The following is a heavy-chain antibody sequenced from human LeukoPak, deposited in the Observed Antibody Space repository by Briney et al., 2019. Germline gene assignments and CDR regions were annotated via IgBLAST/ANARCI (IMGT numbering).Heavy chain of an antibody. D-gene: IGHD2-2*01. CDR3: GKAKERTSLVLSFKYHYYFLDV. CDR2: IFYSGGT. J-gene: IGHJ6*04. Sequence: SETLSLTCTVSGDSISNYYWNWIRQAPGKGLEWIGYIFYSGGTNYNSSLKSRATISVDRSKNQLSLRLSSVTAADTAVYYCGKAKERTSLVLSFKYHYYFLDVWGIGTTVTVSS. CDR1: GDSISNYY. V-gene: IGHV4-59*12.